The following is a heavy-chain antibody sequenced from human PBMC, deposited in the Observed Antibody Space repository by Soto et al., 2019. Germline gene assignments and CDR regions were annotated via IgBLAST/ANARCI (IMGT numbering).Heavy chain of an antibody. Sequence: GGSLRLSCAASGFTFSSYWMSWVRQAPGKGLEWVANIKQDGSEKYYVDSVKGRFTISRDNAQNSLYLQLNSLRVEDTAVYYCARDKAAAYYSDYWGHGTLVTVSS. CDR2: IKQDGSEK. CDR1: GFTFSSYW. J-gene: IGHJ4*01. CDR3: ARDKAAAYYSDY. V-gene: IGHV3-7*01. D-gene: IGHD6-13*01.